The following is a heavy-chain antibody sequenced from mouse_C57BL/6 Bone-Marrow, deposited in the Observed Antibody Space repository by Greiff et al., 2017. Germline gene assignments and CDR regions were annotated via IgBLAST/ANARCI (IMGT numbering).Heavy chain of an antibody. J-gene: IGHJ4*01. CDR2: ISDGGSYT. CDR1: GFTFSSYA. V-gene: IGHV5-4*01. Sequence: EVNLVESGGGLVKPGGSLKLSCAASGFTFSSYAMSWVRQTPEKRLEWVATISDGGSYTYYPDNVKGRFTISRDNAKNNLYLQMSHLKSEDTAMYYCARDQNAMDYWGQGTSVTVSS. CDR3: ARDQNAMDY.